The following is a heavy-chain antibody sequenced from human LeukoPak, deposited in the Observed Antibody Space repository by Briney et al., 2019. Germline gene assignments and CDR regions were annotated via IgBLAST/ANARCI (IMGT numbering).Heavy chain of an antibody. CDR1: GGSFSGYY. Sequence: SETLSLTCAVYGGSFSGYYWSWIRQPPGKGLEWIGEINHSGSTNYNPSLKSRATISVDTSKNQFSLKLSSVTAEDTAVYYCASPPRDWGQGTLVTVSS. CDR2: INHSGST. J-gene: IGHJ4*02. CDR3: ASPPRD. V-gene: IGHV4-34*01.